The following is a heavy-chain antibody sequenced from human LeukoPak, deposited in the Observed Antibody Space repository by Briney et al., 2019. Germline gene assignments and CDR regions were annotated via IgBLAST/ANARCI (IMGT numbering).Heavy chain of an antibody. CDR1: GFTFSSYA. J-gene: IGHJ4*02. CDR3: ARDLSGVTGYTYGRGIDY. CDR2: IRYDGSNK. Sequence: GRSLRLSCAASGFTFSSYAMHWVRQAPGKGLEWVAVIRYDGSNKYYADSVRGRFTISRDNSKNTLYLQMNSLRAEDTAVYYCARDLSGVTGYTYGRGIDYWGQGTLVTVSS. V-gene: IGHV3-30*04. D-gene: IGHD5-18*01.